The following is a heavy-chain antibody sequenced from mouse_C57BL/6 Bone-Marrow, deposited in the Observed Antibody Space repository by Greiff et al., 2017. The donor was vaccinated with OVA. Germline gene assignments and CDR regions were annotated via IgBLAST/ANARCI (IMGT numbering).Heavy chain of an antibody. CDR2: LDPSDSSP. CDR3: AREDGSSYGFAY. V-gene: IGHV1-69*01. CDR1: GYTFTSYW. D-gene: IGHD1-1*01. J-gene: IGHJ3*01. Sequence: VQLQQPGAELVMPGASVKLSCKASGYTFTSYWMHWVKQRPGQGLEWLGELDPSDSSPNYHQKFKGTSTLPVDKSSSTAYMQLSSLTSEDSAVYYCAREDGSSYGFAYWGQGTLVTVSA.